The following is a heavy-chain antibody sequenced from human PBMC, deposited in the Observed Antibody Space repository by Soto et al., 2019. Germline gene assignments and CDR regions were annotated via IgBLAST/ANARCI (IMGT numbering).Heavy chain of an antibody. Sequence: SETLSLTCAVYGGSFIGYYWTWIRQPPGTGLEWIGEINHSGSTNYNPSLKSRVTISVDASKNQFSLKLTSVTAADTAVYYCARDKITGLFDYWGQGTLVTVSS. CDR2: INHSGST. J-gene: IGHJ4*02. D-gene: IGHD2-8*02. CDR1: GGSFIGYY. V-gene: IGHV4-34*01. CDR3: ARDKITGLFDY.